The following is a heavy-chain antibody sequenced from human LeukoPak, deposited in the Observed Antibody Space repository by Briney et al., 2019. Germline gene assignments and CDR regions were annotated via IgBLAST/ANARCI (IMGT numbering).Heavy chain of an antibody. CDR3: AKDGIVVSYFDY. J-gene: IGHJ4*02. Sequence: RGSLRLSCAASGFTFSSYGIHWVRQAPGKGLEWVAIISYDGSNKYYADSVKGRFTISRDNSKNTLYLQMNSLRAEDTAMYYCAKDGIVVSYFDYWGQGTLVTVSS. D-gene: IGHD3-22*01. CDR1: GFTFSSYG. V-gene: IGHV3-30*18. CDR2: ISYDGSNK.